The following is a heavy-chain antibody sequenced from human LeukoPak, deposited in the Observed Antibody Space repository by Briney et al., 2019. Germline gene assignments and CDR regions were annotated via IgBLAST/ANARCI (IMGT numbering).Heavy chain of an antibody. J-gene: IGHJ4*02. V-gene: IGHV4-59*01. CDR3: ARGYSSSWLPHFDY. D-gene: IGHD6-13*01. Sequence: KTAETLSLTCTVAGGSISSYYWSWIRQPPGKGLELIGYIYYSGRTNYNPSLKSRVTISVDTSKNQFSLKLSSVTAADTAVYYCARGYSSSWLPHFDYWGQGTLVTVSS. CDR2: IYYSGRT. CDR1: GGSISSYY.